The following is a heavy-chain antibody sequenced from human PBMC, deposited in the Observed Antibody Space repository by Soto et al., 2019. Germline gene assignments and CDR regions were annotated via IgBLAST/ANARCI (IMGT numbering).Heavy chain of an antibody. CDR3: ARHLYGSGERFDP. J-gene: IGHJ5*02. CDR1: GGSISSYY. Sequence: TLSLTCTVSGGSISSYYWSWMRQPPGKGLEWIGYIYYSGSINYNPSLKSRVTISVDTSKNQFSLKLSSVTAADTAVYYCARHLYGSGERFDPWGQGTLVTVSS. V-gene: IGHV4-59*08. CDR2: IYYSGSI. D-gene: IGHD3-10*01.